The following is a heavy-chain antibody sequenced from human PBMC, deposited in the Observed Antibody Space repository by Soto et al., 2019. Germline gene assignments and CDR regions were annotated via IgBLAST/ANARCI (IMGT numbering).Heavy chain of an antibody. CDR1: GYTFPSYY. CDR2: LNPIGGST. CDR3: ARDLSDYWSGYSIDY. D-gene: IGHD3-3*01. Sequence: VKVSCKTSGYTFPSYYIHWVRQAPGQGLEWMGILNPIGGSTTYAQNFQGRVTMTRDTSTSTVYMHLSSLRSEDTAIYYCARDLSDYWSGYSIDYWGQGTLVTVSS. V-gene: IGHV1-46*01. J-gene: IGHJ4*02.